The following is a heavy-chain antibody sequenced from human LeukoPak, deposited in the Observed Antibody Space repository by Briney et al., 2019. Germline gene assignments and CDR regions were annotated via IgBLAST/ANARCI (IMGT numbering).Heavy chain of an antibody. D-gene: IGHD3-22*01. V-gene: IGHV4-31*03. CDR2: IYYSGST. J-gene: IGHJ4*02. CDR3: AGGEGGYYSPFDY. Sequence: SETLSLTCTVSGGSISSGGYYWSWIRQHPGKGLEWIGYIYYSGSTYYNPSLKSRVTISVDTSKNQFSLKLSSVTAADTAVYYCAGGEGGYYSPFDYWGQGTLVTVSS. CDR1: GGSISSGGYY.